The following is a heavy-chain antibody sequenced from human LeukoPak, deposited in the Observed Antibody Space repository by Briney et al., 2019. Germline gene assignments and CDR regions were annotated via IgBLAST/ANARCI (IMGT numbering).Heavy chain of an antibody. CDR1: GGSISSGGYY. D-gene: IGHD3-22*01. CDR3: ARGVYSSGYYRY. CDR2: IYHSGST. Sequence: SETLSLTCTVSGGSISSGGYYWSWIRQPPGKGLEWIGYIYHSGSTYYNPSLKSRVTISVDRSKNQFSLKLSSVTAADTAVYYCARGVYSSGYYRYWGQGTLVTVSS. J-gene: IGHJ4*02. V-gene: IGHV4-30-2*01.